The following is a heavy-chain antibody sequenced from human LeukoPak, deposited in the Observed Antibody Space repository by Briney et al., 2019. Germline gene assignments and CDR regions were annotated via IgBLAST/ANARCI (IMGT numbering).Heavy chain of an antibody. Sequence: GGSLRLSCVGSGFTFSSYWMSWVRQAPGKGLEWVANIKQNGSEKYYVDSVKGRFTISRDNAKNSLYLQMDSLRAEDTAMYYCARRRGMGSLDYWGQGTLVTASS. D-gene: IGHD2-8*01. CDR2: IKQNGSEK. CDR3: ARRRGMGSLDY. CDR1: GFTFSSYW. J-gene: IGHJ4*02. V-gene: IGHV3-7*03.